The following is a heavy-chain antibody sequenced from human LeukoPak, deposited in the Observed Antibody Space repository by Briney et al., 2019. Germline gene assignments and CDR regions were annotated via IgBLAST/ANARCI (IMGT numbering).Heavy chain of an antibody. CDR1: GGSISSSSYY. Sequence: PSETLSLTCTVSGGSISSSSYYWGWIRQPPGKGLEWIGSIYYSGSTYYNPSLKSRVTISVDTSKNQFSLKLSSVTAADTAVYYCARGQDYDYVWGSYRPRLYFDYWGQGTLVTVSS. J-gene: IGHJ4*02. CDR2: IYYSGST. V-gene: IGHV4-39*07. CDR3: ARGQDYDYVWGSYRPRLYFDY. D-gene: IGHD3-16*02.